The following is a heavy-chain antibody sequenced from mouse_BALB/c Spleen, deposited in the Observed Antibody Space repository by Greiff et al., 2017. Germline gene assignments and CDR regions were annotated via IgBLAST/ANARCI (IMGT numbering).Heavy chain of an antibody. V-gene: IGHV3-1*02. D-gene: IGHD1-1*01. J-gene: IGHJ3*01. CDR3: ANGVDLYYGSPWFAY. CDR2: IHYSGST. Sequence: ESGPDLVKPSQSLSLTCTVTGYSITSGYSWHWLRQFPGNKLEWMGYIHYSGSTNYNPSLKSRISITRDTSKNQFFLQLNPVTTEDTATYYCANGVDLYYGSPWFAYWGQGTLGTVSA. CDR1: GYSITSGYS.